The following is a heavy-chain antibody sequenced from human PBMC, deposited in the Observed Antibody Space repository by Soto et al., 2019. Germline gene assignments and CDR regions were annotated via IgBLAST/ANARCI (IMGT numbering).Heavy chain of an antibody. D-gene: IGHD2-15*01. J-gene: IGHJ4*02. CDR3: ARDDLNRGGKYFDY. CDR1: GYSFTTHD. CDR2: ISTDRGDT. V-gene: IGHV1-18*01. Sequence: QVQLVQSGAEVKKAGASVKVSCKASGYSFTTHDITWLRQAPGKGLEWVGGISTDRGDTIYPQNLQGRVTMTTDSSTSTVYMELKSLRSDDTAVYYCARDDLNRGGKYFDYWGQGTLVTVSS.